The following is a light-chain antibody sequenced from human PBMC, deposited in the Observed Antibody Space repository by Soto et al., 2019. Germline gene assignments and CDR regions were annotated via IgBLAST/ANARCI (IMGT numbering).Light chain of an antibody. CDR2: SAS. CDR3: QHIYSPPHT. Sequence: IHMTQSPSTLSASVGDRVTITCRASQSVNKWLAWYHQKPGKAPKALIYSASNLESGVPSRFSGNGSGTDFTLTISSLQPEDFGTYYCQHIYSPPHTFGQGTRLEIK. V-gene: IGKV1-39*01. CDR1: QSVNKW. J-gene: IGKJ5*01.